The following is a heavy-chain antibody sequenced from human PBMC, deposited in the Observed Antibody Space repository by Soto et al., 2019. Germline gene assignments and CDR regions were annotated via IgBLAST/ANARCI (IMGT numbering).Heavy chain of an antibody. Sequence: EVQLVESGGGLVKPGGSLRLSCAASGFTFRSYSMNWVRQAPGKGLEWVSSISSSSSSIHYTASVKGRFTVSRDNAENSLYLQRDSLRAEDTGLYYCARVVPGYTYVLEYWGQGTLVTVSS. D-gene: IGHD5-18*01. CDR1: GFTFRSYS. V-gene: IGHV3-21*01. J-gene: IGHJ4*02. CDR3: ARVVPGYTYVLEY. CDR2: ISSSSSSI.